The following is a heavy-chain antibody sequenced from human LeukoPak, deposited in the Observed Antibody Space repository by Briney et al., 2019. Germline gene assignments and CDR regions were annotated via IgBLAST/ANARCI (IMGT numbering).Heavy chain of an antibody. Sequence: GGSLRLSCAASGFTFSRYAMHWVRQAPGKGLELLAVISYDASNKYYADSVKGRFTISRDNSKNTLYLQMNSLRAEDTAVYYCARGSRNWFDPWGQGTLVTVSS. CDR2: ISYDASNK. V-gene: IGHV3-30*04. J-gene: IGHJ5*02. CDR1: GFTFSRYA. CDR3: ARGSRNWFDP. D-gene: IGHD1-26*01.